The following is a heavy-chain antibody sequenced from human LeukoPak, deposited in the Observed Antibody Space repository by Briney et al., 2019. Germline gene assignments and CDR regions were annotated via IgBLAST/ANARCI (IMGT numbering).Heavy chain of an antibody. V-gene: IGHV4-59*01. CDR1: GGSISSYY. Sequence: SETLSLTCTVSGGSISSYYWSWIRQPPGKGLEWIGYIYYSGSTNYNPSLKSRVTISVDTSKNQFSLKLSSVTAADTAVYYCASGGYSAPFDYWGEGTLVTVSS. D-gene: IGHD6-19*01. CDR2: IYYSGST. CDR3: ASGGYSAPFDY. J-gene: IGHJ4*02.